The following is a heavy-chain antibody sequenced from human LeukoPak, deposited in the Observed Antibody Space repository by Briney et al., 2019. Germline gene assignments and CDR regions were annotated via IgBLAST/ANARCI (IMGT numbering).Heavy chain of an antibody. J-gene: IGHJ4*02. CDR2: IRYDGSNR. V-gene: IGHV3-30*02. CDR1: GFTFSSYG. CDR3: ARARYSSSPADY. Sequence: PGGSLRLSCAASGFTFSSYGMHWVRQAPGKGLEWVAFIRYDGSNRYYADSVKGRFTISRDNSKNTLYLQMNSLRAEDTAVYYCARARYSSSPADYWGQGTLVTVSS. D-gene: IGHD6-6*01.